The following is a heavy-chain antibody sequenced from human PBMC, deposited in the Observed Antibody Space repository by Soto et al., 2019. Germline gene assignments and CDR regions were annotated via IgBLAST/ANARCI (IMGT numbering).Heavy chain of an antibody. V-gene: IGHV3-30*18. D-gene: IGHD1-26*01. Sequence: QVQLVESGGGVVQPGRSLRLSCAASGFTFSSYGMHWVRQAPGKGLEWVAVISYDGSSKYYADSVKGRFPISRDNSKNTLYLTMNSLRAADTDVYYCAKGAYGGSYLDYWGQGTLVTVSS. J-gene: IGHJ4*02. CDR3: AKGAYGGSYLDY. CDR1: GFTFSSYG. CDR2: ISYDGSSK.